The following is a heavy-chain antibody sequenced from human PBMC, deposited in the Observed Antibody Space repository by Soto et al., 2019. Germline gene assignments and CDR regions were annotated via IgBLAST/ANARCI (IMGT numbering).Heavy chain of an antibody. CDR2: INPSGGST. Sequence: ASVKVSCKASGYTFTSYYMHWVRQAPGQGLEWMGIINPSGGSTSYAQKFQGRVTMTRDTSTSTVYMELSSLRSEDTAVYYRARDGIVLVPAAPGDYWGQGTLVTVSS. V-gene: IGHV1-46*01. D-gene: IGHD2-2*01. CDR3: ARDGIVLVPAAPGDY. CDR1: GYTFTSYY. J-gene: IGHJ4*02.